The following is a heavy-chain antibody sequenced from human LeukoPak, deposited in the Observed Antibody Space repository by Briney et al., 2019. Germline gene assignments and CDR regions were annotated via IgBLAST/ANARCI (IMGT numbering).Heavy chain of an antibody. CDR1: GGSISSYY. D-gene: IGHD5-24*01. Sequence: ASETLSLTCTVSGGSISSYYWSWIRQPPGKGLEWIGYIYYSGSTNYNPSLKSRVTISVDTSKNQFSLKLSSVTAADTAAYYCARGLLDGYTHPAAFDIWGQGTMVTVSS. V-gene: IGHV4-59*01. CDR3: ARGLLDGYTHPAAFDI. CDR2: IYYSGST. J-gene: IGHJ3*02.